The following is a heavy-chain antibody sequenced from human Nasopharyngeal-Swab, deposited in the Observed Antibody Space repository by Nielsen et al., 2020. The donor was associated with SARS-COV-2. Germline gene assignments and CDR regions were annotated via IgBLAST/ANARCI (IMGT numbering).Heavy chain of an antibody. CDR2: INPTDGST. Sequence: ASVKVSCKASGYTFTSYYLHWVRQAPGQGLEWMGIINPTDGSTSYAQKFEGRVTMTRVTSTSTVYMELNSLRSEDTAVYYCARVLPFRITGISGMDVWGQGTTVNVSS. CDR1: GYTFTSYY. J-gene: IGHJ6*02. D-gene: IGHD1-20*01. V-gene: IGHV1-46*01. CDR3: ARVLPFRITGISGMDV.